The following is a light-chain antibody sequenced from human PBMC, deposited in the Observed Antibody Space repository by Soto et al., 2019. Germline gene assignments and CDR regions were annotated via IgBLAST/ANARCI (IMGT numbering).Light chain of an antibody. CDR1: QRLSSW. Sequence: DIQMTQSPSTLSASVGDRVTITCRASQRLSSWLACYQQKPGKAPKRLIYKASSLESGVPSRFSGSGSGTELPLIISRFQPEDFETYYCHQYNTLYTFRQGTQLAIK. CDR2: KAS. V-gene: IGKV1-5*03. J-gene: IGKJ2*01. CDR3: HQYNTLYT.